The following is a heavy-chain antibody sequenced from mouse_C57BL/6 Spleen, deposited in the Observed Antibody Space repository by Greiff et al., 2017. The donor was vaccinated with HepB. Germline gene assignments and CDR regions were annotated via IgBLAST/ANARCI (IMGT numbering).Heavy chain of an antibody. D-gene: IGHD2-2*01. V-gene: IGHV1-66*01. Sequence: QVQLQQPGPELVKPGASVKISCKASGYSFTSYYIHWVKQRPGQGLEWIGWIYPGSGNTKYNEKFKGKATLTADTSSSTAYMQLSSLTSEDSAVYYCARGVVTNAMDYWGQGTSVTVSS. CDR3: ARGVVTNAMDY. CDR1: GYSFTSYY. CDR2: IYPGSGNT. J-gene: IGHJ4*01.